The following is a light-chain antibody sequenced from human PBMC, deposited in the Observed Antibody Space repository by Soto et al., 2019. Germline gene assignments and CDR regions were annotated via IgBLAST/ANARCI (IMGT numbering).Light chain of an antibody. V-gene: IGKV1-5*03. CDR1: QSISNS. CDR3: QQYNSFWT. CDR2: KAS. Sequence: DIQMTQSPPTRSASVGDRVTMTCRASQSISNSLAWYQQKPGKAPKLLIYKASSLESGVPSRFSGSGSGTEFTLTISSLQPDDFATYYCQQYNSFWTFGQGTKVDIK. J-gene: IGKJ1*01.